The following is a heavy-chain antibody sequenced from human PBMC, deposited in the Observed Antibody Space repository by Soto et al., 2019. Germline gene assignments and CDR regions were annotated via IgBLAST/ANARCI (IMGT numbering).Heavy chain of an antibody. V-gene: IGHV4-39*02. Sequence: KPSETLSLTCPVSGGSINCYYWGWIRQPPGKGLEWVGGIFYTGTTYYSPSLKDRVTISVDTSKNSFSLNLTSVTAADTAVYFCARLVVVAPVANAWGQGTLVTVSS. CDR3: ARLVVVAPVANA. D-gene: IGHD2-2*01. CDR1: GGSINCYY. CDR2: IFYTGTT. J-gene: IGHJ5*02.